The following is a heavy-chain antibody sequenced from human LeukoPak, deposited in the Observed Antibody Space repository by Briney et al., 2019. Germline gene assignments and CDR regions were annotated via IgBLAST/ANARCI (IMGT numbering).Heavy chain of an antibody. V-gene: IGHV4-34*01. D-gene: IGHD3-3*01. CDR3: ARAGNTLRFYYYYGMNV. CDR1: GGSFSGYY. CDR2: INHSGST. Sequence: PSETLSLTCAVYGGSFSGYYWSWIRQPPGKGLEWIGEINHSGSTNYNPSLKSRVTISVDTSKNQFSLKLSSVTAADTAVYYCARAGNTLRFYYYYGMNVWGQGTTVTVSS. J-gene: IGHJ6*02.